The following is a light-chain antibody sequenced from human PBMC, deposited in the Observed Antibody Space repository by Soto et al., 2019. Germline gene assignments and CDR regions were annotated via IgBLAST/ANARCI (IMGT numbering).Light chain of an antibody. CDR3: QQNYNTPLT. Sequence: DIPMTQSPSSLSASVGDRVTITCRASQSISTYLNWYQQKPGKAPKLLIYAAATFHSGVPSRFSGSGSGTDFTLTISSLQPEDFATYYCQQNYNTPLTFGGGTKVLIK. CDR2: AAA. V-gene: IGKV1-39*01. J-gene: IGKJ4*01. CDR1: QSISTY.